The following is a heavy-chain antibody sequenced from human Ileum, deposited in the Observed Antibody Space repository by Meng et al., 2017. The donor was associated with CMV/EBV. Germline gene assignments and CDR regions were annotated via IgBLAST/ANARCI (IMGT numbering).Heavy chain of an antibody. D-gene: IGHD2-2*01. CDR3: AKVQNCGSTSCYYFDY. CDR1: GFSCTTYA. CDR2: ISGGGGRT. Sequence: GFSCTTYAVSWVRQAPGKGLEWVSGISGGGGRTLYADSVKCRFTISRDNSKNTLYLQMNSLRAEDTALYYCAKVQNCGSTSCYYFDYWGQGTLVTVSS. V-gene: IGHV3-23*01. J-gene: IGHJ4*02.